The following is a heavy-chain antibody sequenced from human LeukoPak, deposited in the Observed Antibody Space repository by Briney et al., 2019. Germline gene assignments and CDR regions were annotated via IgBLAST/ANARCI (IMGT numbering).Heavy chain of an antibody. J-gene: IGHJ4*02. CDR2: ISSSSSYI. D-gene: IGHD4-17*01. V-gene: IGHV3-21*01. CDR3: ARVSRTVTSFDY. Sequence: GGSLRLSCAASGLTVSSNCMSWVRQAPGKGLEWVSSISSSSSYIYYADSVKGRFTISRDNAKNSLYLQMNSLRAEDTAVYYCARVSRTVTSFDYWGQGTLVTVSS. CDR1: GLTVSSNC.